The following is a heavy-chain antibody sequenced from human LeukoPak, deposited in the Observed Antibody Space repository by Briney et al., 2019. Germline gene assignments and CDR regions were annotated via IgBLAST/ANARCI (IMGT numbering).Heavy chain of an antibody. D-gene: IGHD3-10*01. J-gene: IGHJ4*02. CDR3: ARGSYFDY. CDR2: VSAYNGHT. V-gene: IGHV1-18*01. CDR1: GYTFTSYD. Sequence: ASVKVSCKASGYTFTSYDINWVRQATGQGLEWMGWVSAYNGHTNYAQNLQGRVTMTTDTSTSTAYMELRSLRSDDTAVYYCARGSYFDYWGQGTLVTVSS.